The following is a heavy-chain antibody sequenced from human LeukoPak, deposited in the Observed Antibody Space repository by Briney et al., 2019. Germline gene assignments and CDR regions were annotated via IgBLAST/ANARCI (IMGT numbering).Heavy chain of an antibody. D-gene: IGHD3-22*01. CDR3: ARDSFYYDSTGYYFDY. CDR2: FYTSGST. CDR1: GGSISGYY. V-gene: IGHV4-4*07. J-gene: IGHJ4*02. Sequence: SETLSLTCTVSGGSISGYYWSWVRQPAGKGLEWLGRFYTSGSTNYNPSLKSRVTMSGDTSKNQFSLRLRSVTAADTAVYYCARDSFYYDSTGYYFDYWGQGTLVTVSS.